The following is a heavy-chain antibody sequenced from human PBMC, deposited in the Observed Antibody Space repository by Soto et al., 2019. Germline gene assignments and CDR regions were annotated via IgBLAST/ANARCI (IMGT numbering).Heavy chain of an antibody. D-gene: IGHD3-10*01. J-gene: IGHJ6*02. CDR2: ISYDGSNK. V-gene: IGHV3-30*18. CDR1: GFTFSSYG. CDR3: AKDLKCITMVRGVIRIYGMDV. Sequence: QVQLVESGGGVVQPGRSLRLSCAASGFTFSSYGMHWVRQAPGKGLEWVAGISYDGSNKYYADSVKGRFTISRDNSKNALYLRMNSLIAEDTAVYYCAKDLKCITMVRGVIRIYGMDVWGQGTTVTFSS.